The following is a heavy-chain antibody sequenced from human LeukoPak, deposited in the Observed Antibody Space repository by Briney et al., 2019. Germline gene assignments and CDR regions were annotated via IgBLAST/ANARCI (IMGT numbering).Heavy chain of an antibody. CDR3: ARAPTGESLSPYYFDY. D-gene: IGHD7-27*01. CDR1: GGTFSSYA. J-gene: IGHJ4*02. Sequence: GASVKVSCKASGGTFSSYAISWVRQAPGQGLEWMGGIIPIFGIANYAQKFQGRVTITTDESTSTAYMELSSLRSEDTAVYYCARAPTGESLSPYYFDYWGQGTLVTVSS. CDR2: IIPIFGIA. V-gene: IGHV1-69*05.